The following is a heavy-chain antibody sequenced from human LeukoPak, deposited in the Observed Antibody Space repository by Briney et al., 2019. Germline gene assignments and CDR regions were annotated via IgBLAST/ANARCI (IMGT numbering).Heavy chain of an antibody. CDR1: GFTFSSYG. CDR2: ISGSGGST. V-gene: IGHV3-23*01. CDR3: AKDPYSNYRGYYFDY. J-gene: IGHJ4*02. D-gene: IGHD4-11*01. Sequence: TGGPLRLSCAASGFTFSSYGMHWVRQAPGKGLEWVSAISGSGGSTYYADSVKGRFTISRDNSKNTLYLQMNSLRAEDTAVYYCAKDPYSNYRGYYFDYWGQGTLVTVSS.